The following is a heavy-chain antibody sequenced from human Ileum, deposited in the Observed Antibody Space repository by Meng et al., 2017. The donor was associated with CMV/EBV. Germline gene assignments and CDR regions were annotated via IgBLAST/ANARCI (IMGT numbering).Heavy chain of an antibody. J-gene: IGHJ4*02. CDR1: GFKFSDAW. CDR2: IKSKASGGTI. D-gene: IGHD2-8*01. CDR3: ARDSGRMNY. Sequence: GESLKISCAASGFKFSDAWMSWVRQAPGKGLEWVGRIKSKASGGTIHYAETVKGRFTLSRDDSKNTVFLQMNSLKTEDTAVYYCARDSGRMNYWGQGTLVTVSS. V-gene: IGHV3-15*01.